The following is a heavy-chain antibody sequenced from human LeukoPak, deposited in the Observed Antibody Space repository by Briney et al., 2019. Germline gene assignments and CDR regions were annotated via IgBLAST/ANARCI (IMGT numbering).Heavy chain of an antibody. V-gene: IGHV1-69*04. CDR1: GGTFSSYA. CDR2: IIPILGIA. J-gene: IGHJ4*02. CDR3: ARNVDTAMVTYFDY. Sequence: SVKVSFKASGGTFSSYAISWVRQAPGQGLEWMGRIIPILGIANYAQKFQGRVTITAHNSTSTAYMELSSLRSEDTAGYYCARNVDTAMVTYFDYWGQGTVVSVSS. D-gene: IGHD5-18*01.